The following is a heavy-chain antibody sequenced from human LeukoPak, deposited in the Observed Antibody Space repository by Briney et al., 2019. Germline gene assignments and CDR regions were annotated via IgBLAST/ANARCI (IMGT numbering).Heavy chain of an antibody. CDR2: IKQDGSEK. CDR1: GFTFSSYW. J-gene: IGHJ6*03. CDR3: AREELGSYYYMDV. D-gene: IGHD7-27*01. V-gene: IGHV3-7*01. Sequence: GGSLRLSCAASGFTFSSYWMSWVRQAPGKGLEWVANIKQDGSEKYYVDSVKGRFTISRDNAKNSLYLQMNSLRAEDTAVYYCAREELGSYYYMDVWGKGTTVTVSS.